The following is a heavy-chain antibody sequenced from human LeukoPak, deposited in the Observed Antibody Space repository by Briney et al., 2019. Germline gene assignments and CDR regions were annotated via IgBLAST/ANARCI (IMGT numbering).Heavy chain of an antibody. CDR3: AKEGGVGGLDY. J-gene: IGHJ4*02. V-gene: IGHV3-30*02. CDR2: VRFGGSGK. D-gene: IGHD3-16*01. Sequence: GGSLRLSCTASGFILRDYGMHWVRQAPGKGLEWVAFVRFGGSGKYYADSVKGRFIIPRDDSENTLYLQLNSLRVEDTGLYYCAKEGGVGGLDYWGQGTLVTVSA. CDR1: GFILRDYG.